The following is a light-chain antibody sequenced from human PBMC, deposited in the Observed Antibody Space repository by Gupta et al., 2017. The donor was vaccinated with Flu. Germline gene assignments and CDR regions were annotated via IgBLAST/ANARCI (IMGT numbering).Light chain of an antibody. CDR1: QSINLNY. CDR3: QQYGSTRGYT. V-gene: IGKV3-20*01. CDR2: AAS. J-gene: IGKJ2*01. Sequence: TLSVLPGESATLSCRASQSINLNYWAWFQQKSGQATRLLIYAASSRATGIPDRFSGGGSGTDFTLTISRLEPEDFAVYYCQQYGSTRGYTFGQGTHLENK.